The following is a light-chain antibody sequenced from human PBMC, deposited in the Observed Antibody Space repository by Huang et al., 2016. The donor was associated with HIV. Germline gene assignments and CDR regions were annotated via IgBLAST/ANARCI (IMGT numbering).Light chain of an antibody. J-gene: IGKJ4*01. CDR2: DAS. CDR1: QSVTNY. CDR3: QQRGNWPPVT. Sequence: EVVLTQSPATLSLSPGERATLSCRASQSVTNYLAWYQQKPGQPPSLLIYDASNRATGVPARFSGSGSGTDFTLTISSLEPEDFAVYYCQQRGNWPPVTFGGGTKVEIK. V-gene: IGKV3-11*01.